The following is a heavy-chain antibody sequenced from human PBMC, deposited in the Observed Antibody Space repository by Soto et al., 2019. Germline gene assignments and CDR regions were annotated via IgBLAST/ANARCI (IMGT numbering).Heavy chain of an antibody. CDR3: ATESHIVGLYPFDS. CDR1: GFTFSNAW. D-gene: IGHD2-21*01. Sequence: EVQLVESGGGLVKPGGSLRLSCAASGFTFSNAWLSWVRQAPGKGLEWVGRIKHKDEGETTDYAAPVKCTLTISREDSKNSLYLQMNSLRTEYIAIYYCATESHIVGLYPFDSRGQGTLVTVSS. J-gene: IGHJ4*02. V-gene: IGHV3-15*05. CDR2: IKHKDEGETT.